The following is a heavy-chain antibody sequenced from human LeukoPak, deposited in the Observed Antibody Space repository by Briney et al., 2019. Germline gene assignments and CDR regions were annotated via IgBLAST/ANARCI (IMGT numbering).Heavy chain of an antibody. CDR2: ISYDGTNK. V-gene: IGHV3-30-3*01. D-gene: IGHD3-22*01. Sequence: GGSLRLSCAASVFTFSSYAMRWVRQAPGKGLEWVSVISYDGTNKYYADSVKGRFTISRDNSKNTLYLQMNSLRAEDTAVYYCARAPGFHSSGYFDYWGQGTLVTVSS. CDR1: VFTFSSYA. CDR3: ARAPGFHSSGYFDY. J-gene: IGHJ4*02.